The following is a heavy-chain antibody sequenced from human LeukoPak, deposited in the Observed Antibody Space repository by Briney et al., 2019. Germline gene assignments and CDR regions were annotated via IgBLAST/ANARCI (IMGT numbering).Heavy chain of an antibody. CDR3: ASSVSGSYLEGIDY. J-gene: IGHJ4*02. D-gene: IGHD1-26*01. CDR2: INWNGGST. Sequence: SGGSLRLSCAASGFTFDDYGMSWVRHAPGKGLEWVSGINWNGGSTGYADFVKGRFTISRDNAKNSLYLQMNSLRAEDTALYYCASSVSGSYLEGIDYWGQGTLVTVSS. V-gene: IGHV3-20*04. CDR1: GFTFDDYG.